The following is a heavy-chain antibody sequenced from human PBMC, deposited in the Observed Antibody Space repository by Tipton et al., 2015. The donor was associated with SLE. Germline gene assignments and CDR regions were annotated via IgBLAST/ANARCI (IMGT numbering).Heavy chain of an antibody. CDR3: AREDYGEYDDAFDI. J-gene: IGHJ3*02. Sequence: TLSLTCTVSGGPMTSHYWNWIRQPPGKGPEWIGYISYSGRTDYNPSLTSRVSISIDTSKKQFSLNLSSVTAADTAVYYCAREDYGEYDDAFDIWGQGTMVTVSS. D-gene: IGHD4-17*01. V-gene: IGHV4-59*11. CDR1: GGPMTSHY. CDR2: ISYSGRT.